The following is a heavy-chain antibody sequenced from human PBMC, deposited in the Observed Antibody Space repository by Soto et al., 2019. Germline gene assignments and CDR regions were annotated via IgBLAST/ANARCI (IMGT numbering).Heavy chain of an antibody. CDR2: IYYSGST. J-gene: IGHJ3*02. V-gene: IGHV4-59*01. CDR3: ARTRANAFDI. Sequence: TSETLSLTCTVSGGFINNYYWSWIRQPPGKGLEWIGYIYYSGSTSYNPSLKSRVTISVDTSRNQFSLKLSSVTAADTAVYYCARTRANAFDIWGQGTMVTVSS. CDR1: GGFINNYY.